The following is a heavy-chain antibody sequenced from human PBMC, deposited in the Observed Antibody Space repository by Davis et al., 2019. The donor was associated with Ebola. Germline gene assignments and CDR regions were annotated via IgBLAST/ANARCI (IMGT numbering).Heavy chain of an antibody. V-gene: IGHV4-4*09. D-gene: IGHD6-19*01. Sequence: SETLSLTCSLSGDSFNTYYWNWIRQPPGKGLEWVGYIHDGSANYHPSLKSRVTISVDTSKNQFSLKLTSVTAADTAVYYCATTQWLREFDNWGQGTLVTVSS. CDR3: ATTQWLREFDN. J-gene: IGHJ4*02. CDR1: GDSFNTYY. CDR2: IHDGSA.